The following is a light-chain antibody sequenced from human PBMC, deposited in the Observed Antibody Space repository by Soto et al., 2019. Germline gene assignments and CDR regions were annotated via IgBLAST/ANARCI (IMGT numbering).Light chain of an antibody. Sequence: EVVRTQSPATLSVSPGERATVSCRASESVGSNLAWYQQKPGQAPRLLIYGASNRASGIPARFTGSGSGTEFTLTISSLQSEDFAIYYCKQYNNWPPYTFGQGTTLDIK. V-gene: IGKV3D-15*01. CDR2: GAS. CDR3: KQYNNWPPYT. CDR1: ESVGSN. J-gene: IGKJ2*01.